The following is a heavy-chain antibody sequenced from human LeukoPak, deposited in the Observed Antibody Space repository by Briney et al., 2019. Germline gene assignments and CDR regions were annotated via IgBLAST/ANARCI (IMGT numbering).Heavy chain of an antibody. Sequence: PSETLSLTCTVSGGSISSSSYYWGWIRQPPGKGLEWIGSIYYSGSTYYNPSLKSRVTISVDTSKNQFSLKLSSVTAADTAVYYCARERGVRSSWSHYMDVWGKGTTVTVSS. CDR1: GGSISSSSYY. CDR2: IYYSGST. CDR3: ARERGVRSSWSHYMDV. D-gene: IGHD6-13*01. J-gene: IGHJ6*03. V-gene: IGHV4-39*07.